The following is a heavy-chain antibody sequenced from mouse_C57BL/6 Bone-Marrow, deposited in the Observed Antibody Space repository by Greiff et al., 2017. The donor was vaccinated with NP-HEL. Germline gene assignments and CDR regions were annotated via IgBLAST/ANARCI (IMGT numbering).Heavy chain of an antibody. CDR1: GYTFTSYW. Sequence: QVQLQQPGAELVRPGTSVKLSCKASGYTFTSYWMHWVKQRPGQGLEWIGVIDPSDSYTNYNQKFKGKATLTVDTSSSTAYMQLSSLTSEDAAVYYCARGGYDYDDFDYWGQGTTLTVSS. J-gene: IGHJ2*01. D-gene: IGHD2-4*01. CDR2: IDPSDSYT. CDR3: ARGGYDYDDFDY. V-gene: IGHV1-59*01.